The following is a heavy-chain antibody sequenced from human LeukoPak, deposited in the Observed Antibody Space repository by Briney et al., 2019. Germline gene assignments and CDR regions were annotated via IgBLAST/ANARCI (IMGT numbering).Heavy chain of an antibody. Sequence: ASVKVSCKASGYTFTGYYMHWVRQAPGQGLEWMGWINPNSGGTNYAQKFQGRVTMTRDTSISTAYMELSRLRSDDTAVYYCARGGTSCYKYSCSRKGIDHWGQGTLVTVSS. J-gene: IGHJ4*02. CDR2: INPNSGGT. D-gene: IGHD2-2*02. CDR1: GYTFTGYY. V-gene: IGHV1-2*02. CDR3: ARGGTSCYKYSCSRKGIDH.